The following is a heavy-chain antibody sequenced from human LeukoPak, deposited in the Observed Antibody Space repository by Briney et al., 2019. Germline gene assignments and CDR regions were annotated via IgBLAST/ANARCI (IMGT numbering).Heavy chain of an antibody. CDR3: ARGFVLGAAKNYFDY. CDR1: GFTFSSYA. Sequence: GGSLRLSCAASGFTFSSYAMTWVRQAPGKGLEWVSRISGPGGSTHYADSVKGRFTISRDNSKHTLSLQMNSLRAEVTALYYCARGFVLGAAKNYFDYWGQGALVTVSS. V-gene: IGHV3-23*01. J-gene: IGHJ4*02. D-gene: IGHD2-21*02. CDR2: ISGPGGST.